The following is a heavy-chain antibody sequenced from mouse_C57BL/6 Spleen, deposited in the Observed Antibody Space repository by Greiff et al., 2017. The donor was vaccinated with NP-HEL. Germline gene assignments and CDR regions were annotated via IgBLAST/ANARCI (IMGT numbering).Heavy chain of an antibody. D-gene: IGHD4-1*01. J-gene: IGHJ4*01. V-gene: IGHV1-55*01. CDR3: ARTFNWDAMDY. CDR1: GYTFTSYW. Sequence: VKLQQPGAELVKPGASVKMSCKASGYTFTSYWITWVKQRPGQGLEWIGDIYPGSGSTNYNEKFKSKATLTVDTSSSTAYMQLSSLTSEDSAVYYCARTFNWDAMDYWGQGTSVTVSS. CDR2: IYPGSGST.